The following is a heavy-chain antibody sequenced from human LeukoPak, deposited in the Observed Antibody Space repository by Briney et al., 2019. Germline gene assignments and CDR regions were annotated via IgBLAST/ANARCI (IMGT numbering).Heavy chain of an antibody. Sequence: ASVKVSCKASGYTFTSYDINWVRHATGQGLEWMGWMNPNSGNTGYAQKFQGRVTMTRNTSISTAYMELSSLRSEDTAVYYCARGVTVTMVRGSTYYYGMDVWGQGTTVTVSS. D-gene: IGHD3-10*01. CDR2: MNPNSGNT. CDR3: ARGVTVTMVRGSTYYYGMDV. J-gene: IGHJ6*02. CDR1: GYTFTSYD. V-gene: IGHV1-8*01.